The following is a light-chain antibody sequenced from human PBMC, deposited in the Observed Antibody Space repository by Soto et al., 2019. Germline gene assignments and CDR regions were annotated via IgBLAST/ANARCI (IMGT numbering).Light chain of an antibody. CDR2: AAS. V-gene: IGKV3-15*01. CDR3: QQHHNWPPWT. CDR1: QSVNTN. Sequence: EIVMTQSPATLSVSPGERATLSCRASQSVNTNVAWYQQKPGQAPRLLIYAASTRATGIPARFSGRGSETEFTLTISSLQSEDFAVYFCQQHHNWPPWTFGLGTKVEIK. J-gene: IGKJ1*01.